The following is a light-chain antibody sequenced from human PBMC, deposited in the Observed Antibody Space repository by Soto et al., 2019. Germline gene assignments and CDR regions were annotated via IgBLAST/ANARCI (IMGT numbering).Light chain of an antibody. V-gene: IGLV2-14*02. J-gene: IGLJ2*01. CDR3: SSFRSGGTRVL. Sequence: QSALTQPASVSGSFGPSITISCTGTSSDVGTYDIVSWYQHHPGKAPKLIIYEGRKRPSGVSSRFSGSKSVNTASLTISGLQAEDEADYYCSSFRSGGTRVLFGGGTKLTVL. CDR2: EGR. CDR1: SSDVGTYDI.